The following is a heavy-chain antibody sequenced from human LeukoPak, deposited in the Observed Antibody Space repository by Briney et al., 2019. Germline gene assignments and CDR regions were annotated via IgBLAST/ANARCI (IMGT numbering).Heavy chain of an antibody. Sequence: GESLKISCKGSGYSFTSCWISWVRQMPGKGLEWMGRIDPSDSCTNYSPSFQGHVTISADKSINTAYLQWSSLKASDTAIYYCARRTAVAGDFDYWGQGTLVTVSS. V-gene: IGHV5-10-1*01. J-gene: IGHJ4*02. CDR2: IDPSDSCT. CDR3: ARRTAVAGDFDY. CDR1: GYSFTSCW. D-gene: IGHD6-19*01.